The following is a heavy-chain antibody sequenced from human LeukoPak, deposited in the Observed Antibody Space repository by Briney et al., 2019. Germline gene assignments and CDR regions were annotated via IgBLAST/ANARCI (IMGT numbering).Heavy chain of an antibody. CDR2: IYYSGRT. CDR1: GGSISSSSYY. V-gene: IGHV4-39*01. Sequence: PSETLSLTCTVSGGSISSSSYYWGWIRQPPGKGLEWIGTIYYSGRTNYNPSLKSRVTGFVDTSKNQVSLRLSSVTAADTAVYYCARHGTISSESYFDYWGQGALVTVSS. CDR3: ARHGTISSESYFDY. D-gene: IGHD1-14*01. J-gene: IGHJ4*02.